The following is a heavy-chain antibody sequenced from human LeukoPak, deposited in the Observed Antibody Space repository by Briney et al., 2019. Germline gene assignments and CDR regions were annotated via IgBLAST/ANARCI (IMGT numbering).Heavy chain of an antibody. Sequence: PGRSLRLSCAASGFTFSSNAMSWVRQAPGKGLEWVSAISGSGGSTYYADSVKGRFTISRDNSKNTLYLQMNSLRAEDTAVYYCAKDGMTTGYSRYYYYMDVWGKGTTVTVSS. J-gene: IGHJ6*03. CDR3: AKDGMTTGYSRYYYYMDV. CDR1: GFTFSSNA. D-gene: IGHD3-9*01. CDR2: ISGSGGST. V-gene: IGHV3-23*01.